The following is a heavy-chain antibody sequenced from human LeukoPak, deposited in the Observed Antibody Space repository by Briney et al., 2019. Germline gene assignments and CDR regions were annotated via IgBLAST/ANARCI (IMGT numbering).Heavy chain of an antibody. CDR1: GGSISSSYYY. Sequence: SETLSLTCTVSGGSISSSYYYWGWIRQPPGKGLEWIGSIYYSGSTYYNPSLKSRVTISVDTSKNQFSLKLRSVTAADTAVYYCARGYYDSSGYYYAFYYYGMDVWGQGTTVTVSS. CDR3: ARGYYDSSGYYYAFYYYGMDV. CDR2: IYYSGST. D-gene: IGHD3-22*01. J-gene: IGHJ6*02. V-gene: IGHV4-39*01.